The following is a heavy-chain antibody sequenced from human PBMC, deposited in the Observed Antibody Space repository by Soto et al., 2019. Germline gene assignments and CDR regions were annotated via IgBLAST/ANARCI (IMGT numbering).Heavy chain of an antibody. J-gene: IGHJ4*02. CDR3: ARAGVPDSSGYYPTHNYFDY. CDR1: RGYVNTFH. D-gene: IGHD3-22*01. CDR2: IYYSGST. Sequence: SETLSLTCTVSRGYVNTFHWSWIRQPPGKGLEWIGYIYYSGSTNYNPSLKSRVTISVDTSKNQFSLKLSSVTAADTAVYYCARAGVPDSSGYYPTHNYFDYWGQGTLVTVSS. V-gene: IGHV4-59*02.